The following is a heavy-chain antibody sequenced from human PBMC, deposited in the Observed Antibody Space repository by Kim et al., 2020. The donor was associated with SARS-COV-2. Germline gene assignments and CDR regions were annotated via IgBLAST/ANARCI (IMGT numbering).Heavy chain of an antibody. J-gene: IGHJ2*01. CDR2: ISSDESYK. V-gene: IGHV3-30*18. Sequence: GGSLRLSCAASGFTFSRFGMHWVRQAPGRGLEWVAVISSDESYKYYAESVTGRSTVSRDNAKNTLYLQVDSLTEEDTAVYYCAKESIVNYWYFDLWGRGARVTVSS. D-gene: IGHD1-26*01. CDR1: GFTFSRFG. CDR3: AKESIVNYWYFDL.